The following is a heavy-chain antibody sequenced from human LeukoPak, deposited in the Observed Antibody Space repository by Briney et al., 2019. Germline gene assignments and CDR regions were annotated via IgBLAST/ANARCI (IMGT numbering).Heavy chain of an antibody. V-gene: IGHV4-34*01. CDR2: INHSGST. CDR3: ARGWGGYYSGSGDRAYNWFDP. Sequence: PSETLSLTCAVYGGSFSGYYWSWIRQPPGKGLEWIGEINHSGSTNYNPSLKSRVTISVDTSKNQFSLKLSSVTAADTAVYYCARGWGGYYSGSGDRAYNWFDPWGQGTLVTVSS. CDR1: GGSFSGYY. J-gene: IGHJ5*02. D-gene: IGHD3-10*01.